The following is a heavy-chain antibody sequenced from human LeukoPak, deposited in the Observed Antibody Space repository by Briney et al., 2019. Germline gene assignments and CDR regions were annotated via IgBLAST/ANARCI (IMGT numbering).Heavy chain of an antibody. CDR2: ISGGGGIS. D-gene: IGHD3-9*01. V-gene: IGHV3-23*01. CDR1: GFSLSAYA. Sequence: GGSLRLSCAASGFSLSAYAMSWVRQAPGKGLEWVSVISGGGGISYYADSVEGRFTIPRDNSNNTLYLHMNSLRAEDTAIYYCARDWPGFDSYYYYYMDVWGKGTTVTVSS. J-gene: IGHJ6*03. CDR3: ARDWPGFDSYYYYYMDV.